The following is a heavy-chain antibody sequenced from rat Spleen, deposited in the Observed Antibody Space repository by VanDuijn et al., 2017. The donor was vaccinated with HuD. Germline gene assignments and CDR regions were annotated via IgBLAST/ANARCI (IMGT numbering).Heavy chain of an antibody. CDR3: ATTLDWGFAY. CDR1: GFTFSFYG. J-gene: IGHJ3*01. D-gene: IGHD3-4*01. V-gene: IGHV5-29*01. Sequence: EVQLVESGGGLVQPGRSLNLSCEASGFTFSFYGMAWVRQAPTKGLEWVATLSYDGHTTYYRDSVKGRFTISRDNAKSTLYLQMDSLRSEDTATYYCATTLDWGFAYWGRGTLVTVSS. CDR2: LSYDGHTT.